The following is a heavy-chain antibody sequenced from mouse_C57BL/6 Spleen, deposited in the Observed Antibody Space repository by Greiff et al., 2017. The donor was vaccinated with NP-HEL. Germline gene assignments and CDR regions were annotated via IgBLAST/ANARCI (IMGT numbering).Heavy chain of an antibody. J-gene: IGHJ3*01. Sequence: QVQLKQSGPGLVQPSQSLSITCTVSGFSLTSYGVHWVRQSPGKGLEWLGVIWSGGSTDYNAAFISRLSISKDNSKSQVFFKMNSLQADDTAIYYCARSPPLAYWGQGTLVTVSA. CDR2: IWSGGST. V-gene: IGHV2-2*01. CDR3: ARSPPLAY. CDR1: GFSLTSYG.